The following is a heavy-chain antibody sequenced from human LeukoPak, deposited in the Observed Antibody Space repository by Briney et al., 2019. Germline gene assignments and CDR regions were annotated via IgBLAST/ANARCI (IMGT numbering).Heavy chain of an antibody. D-gene: IGHD3-3*01. CDR3: AREWRDDFLSDAFDI. CDR2: ISYDGSNK. J-gene: IGHJ3*02. V-gene: IGHV3-30*03. CDR1: GFTFSSYG. Sequence: GRSLGLSCAASGFTFSSYGMHWVRQAPGKWLEWVAVISYDGSNKYYVDSVKGRFTISRDNSKNTLYLQMNSLRAEDTAVYYCAREWRDDFLSDAFDIWGQGTMVTVSS.